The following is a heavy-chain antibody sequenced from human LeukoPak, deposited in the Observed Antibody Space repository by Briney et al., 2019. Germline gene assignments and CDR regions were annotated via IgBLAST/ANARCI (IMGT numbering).Heavy chain of an antibody. D-gene: IGHD3-22*01. CDR2: ISGSGGST. CDR3: AKDKWYYYDSRPLDY. Sequence: GGSLRLSCAASGFTFSGYAMSWVRQAPGKGLEWVSAISGSGGSTYYADSVKGRFTISRDNSKNTLYLQMNSLRAEDTAVYYCAKDKWYYYDSRPLDYWGQGTLVTVSS. CDR1: GFTFSGYA. J-gene: IGHJ4*02. V-gene: IGHV3-23*01.